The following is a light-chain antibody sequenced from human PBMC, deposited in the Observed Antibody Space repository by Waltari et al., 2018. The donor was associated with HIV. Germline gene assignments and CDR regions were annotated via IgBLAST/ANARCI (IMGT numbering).Light chain of an antibody. CDR1: SGPDTSGHH. CDR2: DTT. V-gene: IGLV7-46*01. J-gene: IGLJ2*01. CDR3: LLSYAGSRPVV. Sequence: QAVVTQEPSLTVSPGGTVTLTCGSSSGPDTSGHHPYWFQQKPGQAPRTLIYDTTYKHSWTPARFSGSLLGGKAALTLSGAQPEDEADYYCLLSYAGSRPVVFGGGTKLTIL.